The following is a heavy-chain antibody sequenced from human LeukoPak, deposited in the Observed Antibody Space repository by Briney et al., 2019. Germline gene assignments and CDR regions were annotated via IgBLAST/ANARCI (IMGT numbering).Heavy chain of an antibody. Sequence: GGSLRLSCAASGFTFSSYAMSWVRQAPGKGLEWVSAISGSGGSTYYADSVKGRFTISRDNSKNTLYLQMNSLRAGDTAVYYCAKGNWNYVDYFDYWGQGTLVTVSS. D-gene: IGHD1-7*01. V-gene: IGHV3-23*01. CDR2: ISGSGGST. J-gene: IGHJ4*02. CDR1: GFTFSSYA. CDR3: AKGNWNYVDYFDY.